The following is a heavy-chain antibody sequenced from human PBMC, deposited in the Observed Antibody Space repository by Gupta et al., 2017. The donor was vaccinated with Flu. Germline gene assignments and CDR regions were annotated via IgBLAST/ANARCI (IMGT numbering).Heavy chain of an antibody. CDR1: GFTSSIYS. Sequence: VQLVESGGGLVKHGGSVRLYCTASGFTSSIYSMNWVRQAPGKGLEWFSSISSSSSCIYYEDSVKCRVTISRDNAKNSLYLQMNSLRAEDTAVYYCARDFPPIGVVPAAVDYWGQGTLVTVSS. CDR3: ARDFPPIGVVPAAVDY. CDR2: ISSSSSCI. V-gene: IGHV3-21*01. D-gene: IGHD2-2*01. J-gene: IGHJ4*02.